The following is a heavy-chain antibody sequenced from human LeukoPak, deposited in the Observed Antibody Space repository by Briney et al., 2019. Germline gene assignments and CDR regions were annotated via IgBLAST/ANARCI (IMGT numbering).Heavy chain of an antibody. Sequence: SETLSLTCTVSGGSLSSSSYYWGWIRQPPGKGLEWIGSIYYSGSTYYNPSLKSRVTISVDTSKNQFSLKLSSVTAADTAVYYCARATLFTIFGVVRGYYGMDVWGQGTTVTVSS. V-gene: IGHV4-39*01. CDR2: IYYSGST. D-gene: IGHD3-3*01. CDR3: ARATLFTIFGVVRGYYGMDV. CDR1: GGSLSSSSYY. J-gene: IGHJ6*02.